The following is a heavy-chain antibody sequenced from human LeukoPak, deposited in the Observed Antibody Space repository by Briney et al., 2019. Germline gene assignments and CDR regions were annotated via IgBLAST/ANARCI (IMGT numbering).Heavy chain of an antibody. D-gene: IGHD2-2*01. CDR1: GGSISSGDYY. Sequence: SETLSLTCTVSGGSISSGDYYWRWIRQPPGKGLEGIGYIYYSGSTYYNPSLKSRVTISVDTSKNQFSLKLSSVTAADTAVYYCAREGYCSSTSCPVGFDPWGQGTLVTVSS. V-gene: IGHV4-30-4*08. CDR3: AREGYCSSTSCPVGFDP. CDR2: IYYSGST. J-gene: IGHJ5*02.